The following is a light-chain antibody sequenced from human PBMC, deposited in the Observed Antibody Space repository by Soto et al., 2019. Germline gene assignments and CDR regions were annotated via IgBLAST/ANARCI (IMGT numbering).Light chain of an antibody. Sequence: DIQMSQSPSSLSASAGDRVTITCRASQSISSYLNWYQQKPGKAPKLLIYAASSLQSGVPSRFSGSGSGTDFTLTISSLQPEDFATYYCQQSYSTPVTFGQGTKVDIK. CDR1: QSISSY. V-gene: IGKV1-39*01. CDR2: AAS. CDR3: QQSYSTPVT. J-gene: IGKJ1*01.